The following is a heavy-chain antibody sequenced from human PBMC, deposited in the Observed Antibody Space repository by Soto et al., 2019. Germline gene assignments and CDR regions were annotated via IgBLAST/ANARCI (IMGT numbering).Heavy chain of an antibody. J-gene: IGHJ6*02. CDR2: ISAYNGNT. V-gene: IGHV1-18*04. Sequence: GASVKVSCKASGYTFTSYGIXWVRQAPGQGLEWMGWISAYNGNTNYAQKLQGRVTMTTDTSTSTAYMELRSLRSDDTAVYYCARDRIGYCSGGSCYTLGYYYYGMDVWGQGTTVTVSS. D-gene: IGHD2-15*01. CDR3: ARDRIGYCSGGSCYTLGYYYYGMDV. CDR1: GYTFTSYG.